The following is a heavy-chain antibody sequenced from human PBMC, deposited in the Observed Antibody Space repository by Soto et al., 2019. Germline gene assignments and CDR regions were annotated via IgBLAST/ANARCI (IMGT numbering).Heavy chain of an antibody. CDR1: GFTFSNDW. Sequence: EVQLVESGGGLVQPGESLRLSCAASGFTFSNDWMHWVRQAPGMGLVWVSRIKGDGSRTNYADSVKGRFTISRDNAKNTLYLQINSLSAEDTAVYYCARGAFGTYYFDYWGQGSLVTVSS. V-gene: IGHV3-74*01. D-gene: IGHD3-3*01. CDR2: IKGDGSRT. J-gene: IGHJ4*02. CDR3: ARGAFGTYYFDY.